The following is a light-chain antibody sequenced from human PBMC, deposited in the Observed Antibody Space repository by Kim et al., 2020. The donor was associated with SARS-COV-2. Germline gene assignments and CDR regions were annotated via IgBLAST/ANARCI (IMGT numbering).Light chain of an antibody. Sequence: APGKTATMTWGGDNIGSKSVHWYQQRPGQAPVLVIYDDGERPSGIPERFSGSNSRNTATLTITRVEAGDEADYYCQVWDATKDRYVFGSGTKVTVL. CDR3: QVWDATKDRYV. J-gene: IGLJ1*01. CDR1: NIGSKS. V-gene: IGLV3-21*03. CDR2: DDG.